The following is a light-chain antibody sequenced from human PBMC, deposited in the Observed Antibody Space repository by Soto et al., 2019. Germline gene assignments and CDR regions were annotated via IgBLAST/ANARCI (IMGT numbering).Light chain of an antibody. J-gene: IGLJ2*01. CDR2: EVS. V-gene: IGLV2-8*01. CDR1: SSDVGGYNF. CDR3: SSYGGSNNVI. Sequence: QSVLTQPPSASGSPGQSGPISCTGTSSDVGGYNFVSWYQQHPGKAPKVKIYEVSKRPSGVPDRFSGSKSGNRAYLTVSGLQAEDEADYYCSSYGGSNNVIFGGGTKLTVL.